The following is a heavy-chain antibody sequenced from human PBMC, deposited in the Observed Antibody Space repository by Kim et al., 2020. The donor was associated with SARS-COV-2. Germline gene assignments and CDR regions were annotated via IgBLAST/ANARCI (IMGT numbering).Heavy chain of an antibody. CDR3: AREEYYYESIGSYYCMDV. V-gene: IGHV3-48*02. J-gene: IGHJ6*02. CDR1: GFTFSSYN. CDR2: ISRSSNTI. Sequence: GGSLRLSCAASGFTFSSYNMNWVRQAPGKGLEWVSYISRSSNTIYYADSVKGRFTISRDNAKNSLYLQMNRLRDVDTAVYYCAREEYYYESIGSYYCMDVWDQGTTFTVSS. D-gene: IGHD3-22*01.